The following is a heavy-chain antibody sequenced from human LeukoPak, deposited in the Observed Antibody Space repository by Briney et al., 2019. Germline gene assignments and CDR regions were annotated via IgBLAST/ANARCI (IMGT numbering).Heavy chain of an antibody. Sequence: GGSLRLSCAASGFTFNYAWMSWVRQAPGKGLEWVGRIKSKTDGETTDYAAPVKGRFTISRDDSKNTLYLQMNSLKTEDTALYYCTTAPSGYAYMNGWHLDYWGQGALVTVSS. D-gene: IGHD5-18*01. CDR1: GFTFNYAW. V-gene: IGHV3-15*01. CDR3: TTAPSGYAYMNGWHLDY. CDR2: IKSKTDGETT. J-gene: IGHJ4*02.